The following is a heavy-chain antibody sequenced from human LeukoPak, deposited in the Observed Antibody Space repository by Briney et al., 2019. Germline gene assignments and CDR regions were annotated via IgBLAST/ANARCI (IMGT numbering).Heavy chain of an antibody. V-gene: IGHV4-38-2*02. Sequence: SETLSLTCTVSGYSISSGYYWGWIRQPPGKGLEWIGNIYHSGSTYYNPSLKSRVTISVDTSKNQFSLKLSSVTAADTAVYYCARSRDVVVPAARRYYYMDVWGKGTTVTVSS. D-gene: IGHD2-2*01. CDR1: GYSISSGYY. CDR2: IYHSGST. CDR3: ARSRDVVVPAARRYYYMDV. J-gene: IGHJ6*03.